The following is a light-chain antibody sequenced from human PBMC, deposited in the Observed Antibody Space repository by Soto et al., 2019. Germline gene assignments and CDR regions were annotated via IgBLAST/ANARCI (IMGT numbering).Light chain of an antibody. Sequence: DIQLTQSPSFLSASVGDRVTITCRASQGINNYLAWYQQKPGKAPKLLIYAASTLQSGVPPRFSGSGSGTDFTLTVSSLQPEDFATYYCQQLNSYPFITFDQGTRLEIK. CDR3: QQLNSYPFIT. J-gene: IGKJ5*01. CDR2: AAS. CDR1: QGINNY. V-gene: IGKV1-9*01.